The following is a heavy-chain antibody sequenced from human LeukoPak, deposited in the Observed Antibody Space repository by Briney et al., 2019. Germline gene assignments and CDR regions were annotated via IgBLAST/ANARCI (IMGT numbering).Heavy chain of an antibody. J-gene: IGHJ6*03. D-gene: IGHD4-11*01. CDR3: AKAVHDYRKYALYYYTYMDV. CDR1: GFTFSTYG. V-gene: IGHV3-30*02. CDR2: MWYDGNNI. Sequence: RTGGSLRLSCAASGFTFSTYGMHWVRQAPGKGLEWVAFMWYDGNNIYYADSVKGRFTISRDNSKNTLYLQMNSLRAEDTAVYFCAKAVHDYRKYALYYYTYMDVWGKGTTVTVSS.